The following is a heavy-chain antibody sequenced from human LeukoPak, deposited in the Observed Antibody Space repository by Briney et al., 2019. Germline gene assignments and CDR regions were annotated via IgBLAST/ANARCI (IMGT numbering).Heavy chain of an antibody. D-gene: IGHD1-26*01. V-gene: IGHV3-23*01. Sequence: GGSLRLSCAASGFTFSSSAMSWVRQAPGKGLEWVSSVSGSGGYTYYADSVKGRFTISRDNTKNTLYLQMNSLRAEDTALYYCAKGSGGAGRSYFDYWGQGTLLTVPS. CDR2: VSGSGGYT. J-gene: IGHJ4*02. CDR3: AKGSGGAGRSYFDY. CDR1: GFTFSSSA.